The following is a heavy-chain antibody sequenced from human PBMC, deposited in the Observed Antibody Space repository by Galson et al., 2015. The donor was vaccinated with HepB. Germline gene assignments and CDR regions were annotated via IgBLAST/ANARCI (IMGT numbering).Heavy chain of an antibody. CDR3: ARDRGGRVYANNWFDP. V-gene: IGHV3-7*01. CDR1: GFTFSSYW. D-gene: IGHD2-8*01. Sequence: SLRLSCAASGFTFSSYWMSWVRQAPGKGLEWVANIKQDGSEKYYVDSVKGRFTISRDNAKNSLYLQMNSLRAEDTAVYYCARDRGGRVYANNWFDPWGQGTLVTVSS. J-gene: IGHJ5*02. CDR2: IKQDGSEK.